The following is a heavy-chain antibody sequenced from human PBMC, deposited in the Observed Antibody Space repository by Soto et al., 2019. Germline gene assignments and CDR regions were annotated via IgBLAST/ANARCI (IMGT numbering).Heavy chain of an antibody. V-gene: IGHV3-23*01. J-gene: IGHJ4*02. CDR3: ALAINPSLWFGELLWGFDY. Sequence: EVQLLESGGALVQPGGSLRLSCAATGFTFYNYALSWVRQAPGKGPEWVSSISGSGNSRHYADSVKGRFTVSRDNSKNTMYLPMNSLRAEGTGLYFFALAINPSLWFGELLWGFDYWGPGTLVTVS. CDR1: GFTFYNYA. D-gene: IGHD3-10*01. CDR2: ISGSGNSR.